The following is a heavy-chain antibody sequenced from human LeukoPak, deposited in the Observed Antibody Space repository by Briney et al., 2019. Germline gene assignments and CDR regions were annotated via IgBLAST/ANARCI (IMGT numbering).Heavy chain of an antibody. CDR3: ARHVPSTIFFNWFDP. CDR2: IFYSGST. Sequence: SETLSLTCTVSGGSINRSSRYYWGWIRQPPGKGLEWIGSIFYSGSTYYNPSLKSRVTTSVDTSNNQFSLKLTSVTAADTAVYYCARHVPSTIFFNWFDPWGQGTLVTVSS. V-gene: IGHV4-39*01. J-gene: IGHJ5*02. CDR1: GGSINRSSRYY. D-gene: IGHD3-3*01.